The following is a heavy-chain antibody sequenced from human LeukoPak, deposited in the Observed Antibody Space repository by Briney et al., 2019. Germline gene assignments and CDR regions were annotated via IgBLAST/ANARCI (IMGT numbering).Heavy chain of an antibody. CDR1: GGSISTSDYY. CDR3: ARHIGCVHPHRGYYYDS. J-gene: IGHJ4*02. D-gene: IGHD6-13*01. V-gene: IGHV4-39*01. Sequence: PSETLSLTCTVSGGSISTSDYYWGWIRQPPGKALEWVGTIHHTGSTFYTPSLKSRVSISVDTSANQFSLRLTSVTAADTAVYYCARHIGCVHPHRGYYYDSWGQGTLVAVSS. CDR2: IHHTGST.